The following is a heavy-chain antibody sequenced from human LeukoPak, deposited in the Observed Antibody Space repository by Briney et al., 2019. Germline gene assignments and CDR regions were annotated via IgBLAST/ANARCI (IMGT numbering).Heavy chain of an antibody. J-gene: IGHJ6*03. CDR3: ARDLVDTSGSYYYYYYMDV. CDR1: GYTFTSYY. CDR2: INPSGGST. Sequence: ASVKVSCKASGYTFTSYYMHWVRQAPGQGLEWMGIINPSGGSTSYAQKFQGRVTMTRDTSTSTVYMELSRLRSDDTAVYYCARDLVDTSGSYYYYYYMDVWGKGTTVTVSS. D-gene: IGHD1-26*01. V-gene: IGHV1-46*01.